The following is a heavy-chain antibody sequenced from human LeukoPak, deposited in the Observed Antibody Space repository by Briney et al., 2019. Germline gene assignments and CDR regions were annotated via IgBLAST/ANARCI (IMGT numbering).Heavy chain of an antibody. J-gene: IGHJ4*02. CDR2: INPNSGGT. CDR1: GYTFTSYD. CDR3: ASLTSSSSWYEGRKSDFDY. Sequence: ASVKVSCKASGYTFTSYDINWVRQATGQGLEWMGWINPNSGGTNYAQKFQSRVTMTRDTSISTAYMELSRLRSDDTAVYYCASLTSSSSWYEGRKSDFDYWGQGTLVTVSS. D-gene: IGHD6-13*01. V-gene: IGHV1-2*02.